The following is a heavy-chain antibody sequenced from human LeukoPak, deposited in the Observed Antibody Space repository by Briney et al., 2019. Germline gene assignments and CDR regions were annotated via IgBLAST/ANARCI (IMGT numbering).Heavy chain of an antibody. D-gene: IGHD3-9*01. V-gene: IGHV3-30-3*01. CDR3: ARAHYDILTGYSEYYFDY. CDR2: ISYDGSNK. Sequence: PGGSLRLSCAASGFTFSSYAMHWVRQAPGKGLEWVAVISYDGSNKYYADSVEGRFTISRDNSKNTLYLQMNSLRAEDTAVYYCARAHYDILTGYSEYYFDYWGQGTLVTVSS. CDR1: GFTFSSYA. J-gene: IGHJ4*02.